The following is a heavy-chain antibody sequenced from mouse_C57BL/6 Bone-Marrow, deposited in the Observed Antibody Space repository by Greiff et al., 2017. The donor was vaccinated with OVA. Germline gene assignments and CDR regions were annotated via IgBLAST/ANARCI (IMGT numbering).Heavy chain of an antibody. D-gene: IGHD1-1*01. CDR3: ARWGYGSSYPFAY. V-gene: IGHV1-80*01. CDR1: GYAFSSYW. Sequence: VQLQQSGAELVKPGASVKISCKASGYAFSSYWMNWVKQRPGKGLEWIGQIYPGDGDTNYNGKFKGKATLTADKSSSTAYMQLSSLTSEDSAVYFCARWGYGSSYPFAYWGQGTLVTVSA. CDR2: IYPGDGDT. J-gene: IGHJ3*01.